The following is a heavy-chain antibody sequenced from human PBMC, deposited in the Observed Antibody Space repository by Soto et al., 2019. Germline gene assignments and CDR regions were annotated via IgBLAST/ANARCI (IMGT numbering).Heavy chain of an antibody. Sequence: QVQLVQSETEVKKPGSAVRVSCKASGGTFNTYAMNWVRQAPGQGLELMGGILPMFDRPRYAQKFQGRVTITVDEPTTTAYMELSSLRSDDTAVYYCTRSIGSGGVIGGFDYWGQGTLVTVSS. CDR1: GGTFNTYA. V-gene: IGHV1-69*01. CDR2: ILPMFDRP. J-gene: IGHJ4*02. D-gene: IGHD3-16*02. CDR3: TRSIGSGGVIGGFDY.